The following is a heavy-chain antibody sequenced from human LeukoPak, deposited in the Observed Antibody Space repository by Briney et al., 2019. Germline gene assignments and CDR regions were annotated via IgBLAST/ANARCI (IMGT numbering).Heavy chain of an antibody. J-gene: IGHJ4*02. CDR3: ARDGYTYGQVDY. CDR2: INPNSGDT. Sequence: ASVKVSCKASGYTFTGYYMHWVRQAPGQGLEWMAWINPNSGDTNYAQKFQGRVTMTRDTSVSTAYMELSGLTSDDTAVYYCARDGYTYGQVDYWGQGTQVTVSS. CDR1: GYTFTGYY. D-gene: IGHD5-18*01. V-gene: IGHV1-2*02.